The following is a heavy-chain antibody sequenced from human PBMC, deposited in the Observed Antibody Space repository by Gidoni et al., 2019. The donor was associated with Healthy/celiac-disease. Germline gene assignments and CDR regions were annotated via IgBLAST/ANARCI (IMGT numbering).Heavy chain of an antibody. J-gene: IGHJ4*02. CDR1: GFPVRSYA. CDR3: AKFSAVAGPFDY. Sequence: EVQRVESGGGLVEPGGSLRSRCAAHGFPVRSYAMSWVRQAPGKGLEVVSAISGSVGSTYYADSVKGRFTISRANSKNTLYLQMNSLRAEDTAVYYCAKFSAVAGPFDYWGQGTLVTVSS. D-gene: IGHD6-19*01. CDR2: ISGSVGST. V-gene: IGHV3-23*04.